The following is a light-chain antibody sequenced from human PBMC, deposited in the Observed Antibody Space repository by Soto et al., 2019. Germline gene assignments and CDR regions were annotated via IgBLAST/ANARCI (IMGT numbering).Light chain of an antibody. Sequence: QSALTQPASVSGSPGQSITISCTVTSSDVGSYNLVSWYQQHPGKAPKLMIYEVRKRPSGVSNRFSCSKSGNTASLTISGLQAEDEADYFCCSYAVTSTYVFGTGTKVTAL. CDR2: EVR. J-gene: IGLJ1*01. V-gene: IGLV2-23*02. CDR1: SSDVGSYNL. CDR3: CSYAVTSTYV.